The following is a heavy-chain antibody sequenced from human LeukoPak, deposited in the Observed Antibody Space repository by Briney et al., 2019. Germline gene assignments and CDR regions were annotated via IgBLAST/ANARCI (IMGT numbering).Heavy chain of an antibody. J-gene: IGHJ4*02. CDR3: ARVFGAGYSDY. CDR1: GFTFSSSA. V-gene: IGHV3-23*01. D-gene: IGHD4/OR15-4a*01. Sequence: GGSLRLPCAASGFTFSSSAMNWVRQAPGKGLEWVSTISGSGDRTYYADSMKGRFTISRDNAKNSLYLQMNSLRAEDTAVYYCARVFGAGYSDYWGQGTLVTVSS. CDR2: ISGSGDRT.